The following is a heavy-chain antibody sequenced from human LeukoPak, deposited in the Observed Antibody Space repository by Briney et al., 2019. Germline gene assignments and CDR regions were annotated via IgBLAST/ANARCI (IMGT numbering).Heavy chain of an antibody. Sequence: ASVKVSCKASGYTFTGYYMHWVRQAPGQGLEWMGWINPNSGGTNYAQKFQGRVTMTRDTSISTAYMELSRLRPDDTAVYYCARDRSRYSSSWYGGRYFDYWGQGTLVTVSS. CDR3: ARDRSRYSSSWYGGRYFDY. CDR2: INPNSGGT. CDR1: GYTFTGYY. J-gene: IGHJ4*02. V-gene: IGHV1-2*02. D-gene: IGHD6-13*01.